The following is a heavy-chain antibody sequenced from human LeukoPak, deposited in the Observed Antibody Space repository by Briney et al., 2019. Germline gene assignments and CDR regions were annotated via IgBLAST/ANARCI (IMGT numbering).Heavy chain of an antibody. Sequence: ASVKASCKVSGYTLTELSMHWVRQAPGKGLEWMGGFDPEDGETIYAQKFQGRVTMTEDTSTDTAYMELSSLRSEDTAVYYCATAVLRFLEWLSFDYWGQGTLVTVSS. CDR3: ATAVLRFLEWLSFDY. J-gene: IGHJ4*02. D-gene: IGHD3-3*01. V-gene: IGHV1-24*01. CDR2: FDPEDGET. CDR1: GYTLTELS.